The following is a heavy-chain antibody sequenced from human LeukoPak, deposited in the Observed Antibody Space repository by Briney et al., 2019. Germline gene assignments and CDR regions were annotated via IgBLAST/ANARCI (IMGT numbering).Heavy chain of an antibody. V-gene: IGHV3-9*01. CDR1: GFTFDDYA. CDR2: ISWNSGSI. Sequence: PGGSLRLSCAASGFTFDDYAMHWVRQAPGKGLEWVSGISWNSGSIGYADSVKGRFTISRDNAKNPLYLQMNSLRAEDTALYYCAKNSGSYTYYYYGMDVWGQGTTVTVSS. CDR3: AKNSGSYTYYYYGMDV. J-gene: IGHJ6*02. D-gene: IGHD1-26*01.